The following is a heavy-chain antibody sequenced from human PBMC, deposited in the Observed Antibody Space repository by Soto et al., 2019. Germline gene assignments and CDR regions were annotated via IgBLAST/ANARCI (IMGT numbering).Heavy chain of an antibody. V-gene: IGHV3-64D*08. D-gene: IGHD3-9*01. J-gene: IGHJ4*02. CDR3: VKDKFDWLLYPAY. CDR2: ISSNGGST. CDR1: GGTFSSYA. Sequence: PGGSLRLSWSASGGTFSSYAVHWVRQAPGKGLEYVSAISSNGGSTYYADSVKGRFTISRDNSKNTLYLQMSSLRAEDTAVYYCVKDKFDWLLYPAYWGQGTLVPVSS.